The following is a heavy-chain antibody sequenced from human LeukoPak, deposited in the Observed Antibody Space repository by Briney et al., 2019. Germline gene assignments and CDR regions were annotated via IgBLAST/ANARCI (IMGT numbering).Heavy chain of an antibody. CDR1: GGSFSGYY. CDR2: INHSGST. J-gene: IGHJ4*02. D-gene: IGHD6-19*01. CDR3: ARTRASSSGWFGY. V-gene: IGHV4-34*01. Sequence: SETLSLTCAVYGGSFSGYYWSWIRQPPGKGLEWIGEINHSGSTNYNPSLKSRVTISVDTSKNQFSLKLSSVTAADTAVYYCARTRASSSGWFGYWGQGTLVTVSS.